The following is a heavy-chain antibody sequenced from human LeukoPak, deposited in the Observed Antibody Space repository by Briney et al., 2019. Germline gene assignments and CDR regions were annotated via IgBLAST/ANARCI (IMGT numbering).Heavy chain of an antibody. CDR2: IRSRDGTV. CDR3: VRDHAYAFDI. V-gene: IGHV3-48*01. J-gene: IGHJ3*02. CDR1: GFTFSSYW. Sequence: GGSLRLSCEASGFTFSSYWMNWARQAPGKGLEWISYIRSRDGTVSYADSVKGRFTISTDTAKSSLFLQMNGLSADDTAVYYCVRDHAYAFDIWGQGTMVTVSS.